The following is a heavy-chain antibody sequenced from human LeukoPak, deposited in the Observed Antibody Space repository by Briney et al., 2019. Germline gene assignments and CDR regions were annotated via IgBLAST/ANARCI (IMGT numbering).Heavy chain of an antibody. Sequence: SETLSLTCTVSGGSISSYYWSWIRQPPGKGLEWIGYIYYSGGTNYNPSLKSRVTISVDTSKNQFSLKLSSVTAADTAVYYCARYYVWGSYRSFGAFDIWGQGTMVTVSS. D-gene: IGHD3-16*02. V-gene: IGHV4-59*01. J-gene: IGHJ3*02. CDR1: GGSISSYY. CDR3: ARYYVWGSYRSFGAFDI. CDR2: IYYSGGT.